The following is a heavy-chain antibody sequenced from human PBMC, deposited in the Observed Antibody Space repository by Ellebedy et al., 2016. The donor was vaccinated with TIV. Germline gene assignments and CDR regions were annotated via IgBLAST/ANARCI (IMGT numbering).Heavy chain of an antibody. Sequence: ASVKVSCXVSGYTLTELSMHWVRQAPGQGLEWMGIINPSGGSTSYAQKFQGRVTMTRDTSTSLVYMELSSLRSEDTAVYYCARDRDGYNSGLPDYWGQGTLVTVSS. CDR1: GYTLTELS. D-gene: IGHD5-24*01. CDR2: INPSGGST. CDR3: ARDRDGYNSGLPDY. V-gene: IGHV1-46*03. J-gene: IGHJ4*02.